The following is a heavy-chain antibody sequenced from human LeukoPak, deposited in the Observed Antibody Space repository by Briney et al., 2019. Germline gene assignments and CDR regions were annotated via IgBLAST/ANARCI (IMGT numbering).Heavy chain of an antibody. Sequence: GGSLRLSCAASGFAFGDYGFHWVRQGPGKGLEWVAVIWYDGSKKYYGDSVEGRFTISRDDSKNTIYLQMNSLRVEDTAVYYCARDLGPGGSPFDLWGRGTLVTVSS. D-gene: IGHD1-26*01. CDR2: IWYDGSKK. CDR1: GFAFGDYG. CDR3: ARDLGPGGSPFDL. V-gene: IGHV3-33*01. J-gene: IGHJ2*01.